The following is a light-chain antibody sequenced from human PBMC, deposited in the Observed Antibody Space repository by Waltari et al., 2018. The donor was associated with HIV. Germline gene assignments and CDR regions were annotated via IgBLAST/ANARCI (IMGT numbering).Light chain of an antibody. V-gene: IGLV2-11*01. J-gene: IGLJ2*01. CDR3: CSYAGSDTLGV. CDR1: SSDVGNYNY. Sequence: QSALTQPRSVSGSPGQSVTISCTGTSSDVGNYNYVSWYQQHPGKAPKLMIYDVSKRPSGVPDRFSGSKSGNTASLTISGLQAEDEADYYCCSYAGSDTLGVFGGGTKVTVL. CDR2: DVS.